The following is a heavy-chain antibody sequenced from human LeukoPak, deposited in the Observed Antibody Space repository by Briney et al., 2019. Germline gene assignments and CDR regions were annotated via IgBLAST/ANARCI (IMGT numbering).Heavy chain of an antibody. CDR1: GGTFSFYA. V-gene: IGHV1-69*04. CDR2: IIPIPGMA. CDR3: ARDLMAELNRNYYYYGMDV. D-gene: IGHD1-26*01. Sequence: SVKVSCKASGGTFSFYAINWVRQAPGQGLEWMGRIIPIPGMANYAQKFQGRVTITADKSTSTAYMELGSLRSEDTAVYYCARDLMAELNRNYYYYGMDVWGQGTTVTVSS. J-gene: IGHJ6*02.